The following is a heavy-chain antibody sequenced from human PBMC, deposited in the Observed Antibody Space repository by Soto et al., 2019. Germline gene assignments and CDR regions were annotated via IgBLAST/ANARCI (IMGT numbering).Heavy chain of an antibody. CDR3: ARVPGSYRYYYYGMDV. Sequence: SVKVSCKASGGTFSSYAISWVRQAPGQGLEWMGGIIPIFGTANYAQKFQGRVTITADESTSTAYMELSSLRSEDTAVYYCARVPGSYRYYYYGMDVWGQGTTVTVS. CDR2: IIPIFGTA. CDR1: GGTFSSYA. D-gene: IGHD5-18*01. J-gene: IGHJ6*02. V-gene: IGHV1-69*13.